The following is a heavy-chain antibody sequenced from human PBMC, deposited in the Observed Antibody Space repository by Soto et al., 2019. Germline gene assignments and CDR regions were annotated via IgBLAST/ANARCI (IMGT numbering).Heavy chain of an antibody. Sequence: PSETLSLTCNVSGGSISSYYWSWFRQPPGKGPEWIGYIYYSGNTKYNPSLESRVSISVDTSRSQFSLYLTSVTAADAAVYYCAGGDVPYYFDFWGQGTLVTVSS. D-gene: IGHD2-2*01. CDR1: GGSISSYY. V-gene: IGHV4-59*01. CDR3: AGGDVPYYFDF. CDR2: IYYSGNT. J-gene: IGHJ4*02.